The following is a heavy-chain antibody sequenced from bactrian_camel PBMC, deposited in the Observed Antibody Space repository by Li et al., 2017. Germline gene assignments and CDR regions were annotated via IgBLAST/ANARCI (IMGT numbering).Heavy chain of an antibody. CDR3: AADWCPDLTGAHGVDYNMEPRF. Sequence: QVQLVESGGGSVQAGGSLKLSCKVSRVRGCFYDMAWYREAPGQEREFVSSIRTDGTTDYADSVKGRFTSSRDNAENTVYLQMNSLKAEDTAMYYCAADWCPDLTGAHGVDYNMEPRFRGQGTQVTVS. CDR1: RVRGCFYD. CDR2: IRTDGTT. V-gene: IGHV3S53*01. D-gene: IGHD4*01. J-gene: IGHJ4*01.